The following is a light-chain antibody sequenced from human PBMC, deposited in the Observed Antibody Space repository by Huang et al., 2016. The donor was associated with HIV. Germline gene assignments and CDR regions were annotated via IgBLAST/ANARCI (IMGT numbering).Light chain of an antibody. J-gene: IGKJ5*01. V-gene: IGKV1-39*01. Sequence: IQMTQSPTSLSASVGDRVSIVCRASQSITTYLNWYQQKQGKSPKLLISSASTLHRGVPSRCSGSGSGTEFTLTIRGLQLDDFATYYCQQSYSALSSFGPGTRL. CDR3: QQSYSALSS. CDR1: QSITTY. CDR2: SAS.